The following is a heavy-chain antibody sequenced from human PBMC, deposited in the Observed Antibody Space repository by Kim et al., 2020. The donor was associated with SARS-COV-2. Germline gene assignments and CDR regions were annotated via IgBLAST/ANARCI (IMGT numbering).Heavy chain of an antibody. CDR3: AKDGDYYGSGSSPFDY. V-gene: IGHV3-23*01. CDR2: ISGSGGST. CDR1: GFTFSSYA. Sequence: GGSLRLSCAASGFTFSSYAMSWVRQAPGKGLEWVSAISGSGGSTYYADSVKGRFTISRDNSKNTLYLQMNSLRAEDTAVYYFAKDGDYYGSGSSPFDYWGQGTLVTVSS. J-gene: IGHJ4*02. D-gene: IGHD3-10*01.